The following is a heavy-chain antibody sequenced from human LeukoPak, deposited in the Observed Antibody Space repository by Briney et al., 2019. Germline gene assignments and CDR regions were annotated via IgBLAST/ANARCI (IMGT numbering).Heavy chain of an antibody. V-gene: IGHV3-66*02. J-gene: IGHJ6*02. CDR3: ARVMGYCSGGSCYGMDV. CDR1: GFIVSSSY. D-gene: IGHD2-15*01. CDR2: IYSGGTT. Sequence: GGSLRLSCAASGFIVSSSYMSWVRQAPEKGLEWVSIIYSGGTTYYADSVKGRFTISRDNSKNTLYLQMNSLRAEDTAVYYCARVMGYCSGGSCYGMDVWGQGTTVTVSS.